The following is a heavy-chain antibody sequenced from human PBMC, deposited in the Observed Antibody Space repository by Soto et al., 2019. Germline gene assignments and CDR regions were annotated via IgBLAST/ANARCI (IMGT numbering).Heavy chain of an antibody. V-gene: IGHV4-30-2*01. CDR3: ARVTYHYDSSGYYYRAYYFDY. Sequence: PSETLSLTCAVSGGSISSGGYSWSWIRQPPGKGLEWIGYIYHSGSTYYNPSLKSRVTISVDTSKNQFSLKLSSVTAADTAVYYCARVTYHYDSSGYYYRAYYFDYWGQGTLVTVSS. D-gene: IGHD3-22*01. CDR1: GGSISSGGYS. J-gene: IGHJ4*02. CDR2: IYHSGST.